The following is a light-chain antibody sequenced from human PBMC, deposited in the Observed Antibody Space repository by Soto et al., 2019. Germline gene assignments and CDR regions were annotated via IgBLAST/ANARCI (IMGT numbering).Light chain of an antibody. V-gene: IGLV2-14*01. CDR3: GTWDSSRLV. Sequence: QSALTQPASVSGSHGQSITISCTGTSSDVGGYNYVSWYQQHPGKAPKLIIYEVNNRPSGVSNRFSGSKSGSTASLTISGLQAEDEADYYCGTWDSSRLVFGGGTKVTVL. CDR2: EVN. CDR1: SSDVGGYNY. J-gene: IGLJ3*02.